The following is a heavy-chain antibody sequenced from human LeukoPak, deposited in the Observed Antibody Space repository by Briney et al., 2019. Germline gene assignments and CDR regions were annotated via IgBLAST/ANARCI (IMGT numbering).Heavy chain of an antibody. CDR2: INHSGST. V-gene: IGHV4-34*01. J-gene: IGHJ4*02. Sequence: SGTLSLTSAVYGGSFCGYYWSWIPHPPGKGLERIGEINHSGSTNHNPSLTSRVTISVDTSKNQFSLKLSSVTAADTAVYYCARGVTSDYWGQGTLVTVSS. CDR1: GGSFCGYY. D-gene: IGHD3-16*01. CDR3: ARGVTSDY.